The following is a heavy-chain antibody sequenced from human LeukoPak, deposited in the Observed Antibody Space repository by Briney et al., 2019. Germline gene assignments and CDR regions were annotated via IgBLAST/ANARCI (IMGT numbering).Heavy chain of an antibody. CDR2: IKQDGSEK. D-gene: IGHD2/OR15-2a*01. CDR3: ASTTISPVGGMDV. Sequence: GGSLRLSCAASGFTFSSYWMSWVRQAPGKGLEWVANIKQDGSEKYYVDSVKGRFTISRDSAKNLLYLQVNSLRAEDTAVYYCASTTISPVGGMDVWGQGTTVTVSS. V-gene: IGHV3-7*05. J-gene: IGHJ6*02. CDR1: GFTFSSYW.